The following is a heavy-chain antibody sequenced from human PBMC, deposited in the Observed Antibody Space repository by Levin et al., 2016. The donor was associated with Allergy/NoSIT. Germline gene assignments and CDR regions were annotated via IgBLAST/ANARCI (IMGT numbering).Heavy chain of an antibody. CDR3: ARSRQQSSWSAANPDY. CDR2: ISSSSSYT. J-gene: IGHJ4*02. D-gene: IGHD6-13*01. Sequence: WIRQPPGKGLEWVSYISSSSSYTNYADSVKGRFTISRDNAKNSLYLQMNSLRAEDTAVYYCARSRQQSSWSAANPDYWGQGTLVTVSS. V-gene: IGHV3-11*03.